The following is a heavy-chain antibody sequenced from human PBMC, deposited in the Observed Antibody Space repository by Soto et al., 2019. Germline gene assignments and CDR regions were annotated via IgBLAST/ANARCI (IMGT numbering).Heavy chain of an antibody. CDR1: GVSITSHY. D-gene: IGHD3-22*01. J-gene: IGHJ4*02. Sequence: QVQLQESGPGLVRPSETLSLTCTVSGVSITSHYWSWIRQSPGKGLEWIAYMHHSGSTNYHPSLTSRSTLPIDTSKSQVSLSLSSVTAADTAVYYCATVFYDSAGYSNPFDNWRQGTLVTFSS. CDR3: ATVFYDSAGYSNPFDN. V-gene: IGHV4-59*08. CDR2: MHHSGST.